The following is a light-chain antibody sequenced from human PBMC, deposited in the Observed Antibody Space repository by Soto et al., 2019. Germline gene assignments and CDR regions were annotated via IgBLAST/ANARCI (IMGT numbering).Light chain of an antibody. V-gene: IGLV2-11*01. CDR1: SSDVGGYNY. CDR3: CSYAGSYTYV. CDR2: DVS. Sequence: QSALTQPRSVSGSPGQSVTISCTGTSSDVGGYNYVSWYQHHPGKAPKLMIYDVSERPSGVPDRFSGSKSGNTASLTISGLQAEDEADYYCCSYAGSYTYVFGTGTKLTVL. J-gene: IGLJ1*01.